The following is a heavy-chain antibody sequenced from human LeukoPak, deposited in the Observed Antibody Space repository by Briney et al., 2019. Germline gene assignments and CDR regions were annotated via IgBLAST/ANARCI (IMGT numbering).Heavy chain of an antibody. CDR3: ARNSGELGA. J-gene: IGHJ5*02. V-gene: IGHV3-53*01. CDR1: GFTVSNNY. CDR2: IYSGGGT. D-gene: IGHD2-21*01. Sequence: PGGSLRLSCAASGFTVSNNYMSWGRRAAGKGLEWVSLIYSGGGTYYADSVKGRFTISRDNSKNTLYLQMNSLRAEDTAVYSCARNSGELGAWGQGTLVTVSS.